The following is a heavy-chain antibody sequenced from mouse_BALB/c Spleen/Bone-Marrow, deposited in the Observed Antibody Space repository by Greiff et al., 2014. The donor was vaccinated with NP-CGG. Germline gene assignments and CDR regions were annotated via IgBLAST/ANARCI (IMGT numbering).Heavy chain of an antibody. CDR3: ARSDGYRVMDY. J-gene: IGHJ4*01. CDR1: GYAFSSSW. CDR2: IYPGDGDI. Sequence: VQLKESGPELVKPGASVKISCKASGYAFSSSWVNWVKQRPGQGLEWIGRIYPGDGDINYNGKFKGKATLTADKSSSTAYMQLSSLTSVDSAVYFCARSDGYRVMDYWGQGTSVTVSS. V-gene: IGHV1-82*01. D-gene: IGHD2-3*01.